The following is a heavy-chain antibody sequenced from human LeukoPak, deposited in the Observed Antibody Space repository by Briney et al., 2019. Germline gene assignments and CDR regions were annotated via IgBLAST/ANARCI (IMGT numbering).Heavy chain of an antibody. CDR3: AKQPKKNTTFGVARDYYYMDV. J-gene: IGHJ6*03. CDR2: ISGSGGST. V-gene: IGHV3-23*01. Sequence: PSETLSLTCTVSGGSISSSSYYWGWIRQAPGKGLEWVSAISGSGGSTYYADSVKGRFTISRDNSKNTLYLQMNSLRAEDTAVYYCAKQPKKNTTFGVARDYYYMDVWGKGTAVTVSS. CDR1: GGSISSSSYY. D-gene: IGHD3-3*01.